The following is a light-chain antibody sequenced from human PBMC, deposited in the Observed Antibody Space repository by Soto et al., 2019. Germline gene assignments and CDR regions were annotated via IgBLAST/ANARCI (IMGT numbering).Light chain of an antibody. CDR3: SSYTNINTVI. CDR1: SSDVGGYNY. V-gene: IGLV2-14*01. Sequence: QSALTQPASVSGSPGQSITISCIGTSSDVGGYNYVSWYQQHTGKAPKLMIYGVSNRVSGVSDRFSASKSGNTASLTISGLQADDEADYYCSSYTNINTVIFGGGTKVTVL. CDR2: GVS. J-gene: IGLJ2*01.